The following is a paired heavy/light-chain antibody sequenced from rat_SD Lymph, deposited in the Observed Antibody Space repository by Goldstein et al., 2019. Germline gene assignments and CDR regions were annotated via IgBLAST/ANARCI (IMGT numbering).Heavy chain of an antibody. Sequence: EVQLVESGGGLVQPGRSLKLSCVASGFTFSNYGMNWIRQAPGKGLEWVAYISSGSSYIYYAETVKGRFTISRDNAKNTLYLQMTSLRSEDTALYYCARQGHHHYYVMDAWGQGASVTVSS. CDR1: GFTFSNYG. D-gene: IGHD3-1*01. J-gene: IGHJ4*01. CDR3: ARQGHHHYYVMDA. CDR2: ISSGSSYI. V-gene: IGHV5-34*01.
Light chain of an antibody. CDR3: LQYDSIPYT. CDR1: QSVGTV. Sequence: DTVMTQSPASMSTSVGERVTVNCKASQSVGTVVAWFQQKPGQSPKRLIYLATNRHTGVPDRFTGSGFGRDFTLTISNVEAEDLAVYYCLQYDSIPYTFGAGTKLELK. V-gene: IGKV6S9*01. CDR2: LAT. J-gene: IGKJ2-3*01.